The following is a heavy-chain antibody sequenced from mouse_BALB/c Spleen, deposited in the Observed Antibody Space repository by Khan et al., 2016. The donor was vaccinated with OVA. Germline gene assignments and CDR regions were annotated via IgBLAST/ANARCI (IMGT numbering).Heavy chain of an antibody. CDR1: GYTFTSYW. CDR2: INPTSGYT. CDR3: ARDRIDY. J-gene: IGHJ2*01. Sequence: VQLQESGAELAKPGASVKMSCTASGYTFTSYWMHWIKQRPGQGLEWIGYINPTSGYTDYNQKFKDKATLTADKSSSTAYMQLSSLTSDDSAVYYCARDRIDYWGQGTALTVS. V-gene: IGHV1-7*01.